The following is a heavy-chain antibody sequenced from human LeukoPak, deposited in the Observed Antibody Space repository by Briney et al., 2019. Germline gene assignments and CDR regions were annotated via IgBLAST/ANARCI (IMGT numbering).Heavy chain of an antibody. CDR1: GFTFSSYA. J-gene: IGHJ6*04. V-gene: IGHV3-30*04. CDR2: ISYDGSNK. D-gene: IGHD3-10*01. Sequence: PGRSLRLSCAASGFTFSSYAMPWVRQAPGKGLEWVAVISYDGSNKYYADSVKGRFTISRDNSKNTLYLQMNSLRAEDTAVYYCARDLITMVRGVIIYYGMDVWGKGTTVTVSS. CDR3: ARDLITMVRGVIIYYGMDV.